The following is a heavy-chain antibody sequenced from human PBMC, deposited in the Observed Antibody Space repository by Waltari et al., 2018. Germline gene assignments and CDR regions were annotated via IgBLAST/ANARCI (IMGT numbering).Heavy chain of an antibody. J-gene: IGHJ4*02. V-gene: IGHV1-18*01. CDR3: ARDDVDSSSFGGF. Sequence: QRQLVQSGAEVKKPGASVKVSCTGSGFIFSNYGITWVRQAPGQGLEWMGWISAYNGNTNYEQKFQGRVTMTTDTSTSTAYMELRSLRSDDTAVYYCARDDVDSSSFGGFWGQGTLVTVSS. D-gene: IGHD6-13*01. CDR1: GFIFSNYG. CDR2: ISAYNGNT.